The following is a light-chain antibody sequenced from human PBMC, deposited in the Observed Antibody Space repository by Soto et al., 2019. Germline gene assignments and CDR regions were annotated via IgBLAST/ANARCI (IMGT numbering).Light chain of an antibody. CDR3: QQYRSSPPYT. Sequence: EIVLTQSPGTLSLSPGERATLSCRASQSVSSSYLAWYQQKPGQAPRLLIYGASSRATGIPDRFSGSGSGTDFTLTISRLEPEDFAVYYCQQYRSSPPYTFGQGTMLEIK. J-gene: IGKJ2*01. CDR2: GAS. CDR1: QSVSSSY. V-gene: IGKV3-20*01.